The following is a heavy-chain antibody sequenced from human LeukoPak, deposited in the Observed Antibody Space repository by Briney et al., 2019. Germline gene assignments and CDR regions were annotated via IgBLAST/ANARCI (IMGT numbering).Heavy chain of an antibody. CDR3: ARGPQGTYYYDSSRRNWFDP. J-gene: IGHJ5*02. Sequence: SETLSLTCTVSGGSISSYYWSWIRQPPGKGLEWIGYIYYSGSTNYNPSLKSRVTISVDTSKNQFSLKLSSVTAADTAVYYCARGPQGTYYYDSSRRNWFDPWGQGTLVTVSS. CDR1: GGSISSYY. D-gene: IGHD3-22*01. CDR2: IYYSGST. V-gene: IGHV4-59*01.